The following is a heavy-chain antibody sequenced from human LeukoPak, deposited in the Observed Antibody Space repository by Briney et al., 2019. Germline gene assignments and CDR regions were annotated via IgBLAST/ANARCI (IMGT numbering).Heavy chain of an antibody. V-gene: IGHV3-9*01. J-gene: IGHJ6*02. CDR2: ISWNSGSI. D-gene: IGHD3-3*01. CDR3: ARGPDYDFWSGLLSYYYYGMDV. Sequence: PGGSLRLSCAASGFTFDDYAMHWVRQAPGKGLEWVSGISWNSGSIGYADSVKGRFTISRDNAKNSLYLQMNSLRAEDTAVYYCARGPDYDFWSGLLSYYYYGMDVWGQGTTVTVSS. CDR1: GFTFDDYA.